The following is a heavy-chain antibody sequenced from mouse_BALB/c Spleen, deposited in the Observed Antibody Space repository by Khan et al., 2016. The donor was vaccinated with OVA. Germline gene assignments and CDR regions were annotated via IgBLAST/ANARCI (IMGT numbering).Heavy chain of an antibody. CDR3: AKGIWSYYFALDY. CDR1: GFSLTDYG. Sequence: QVQLKESGPGLVAPSQSLSITCTVSGFSLTDYGVSWIRQPPGKGLEWLGVIWGGGSTYYNSALKSRLSLSKDNSKSQVFLKMNSLQTDDTAVYYCAKGIWSYYFALDYWGQGTSVTVSS. J-gene: IGHJ4*01. CDR2: IWGGGST. D-gene: IGHD1-1*02. V-gene: IGHV2-6-5*01.